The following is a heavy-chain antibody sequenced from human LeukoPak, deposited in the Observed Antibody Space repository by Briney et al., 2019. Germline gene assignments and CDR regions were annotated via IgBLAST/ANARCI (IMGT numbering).Heavy chain of an antibody. CDR2: ISSSGST. J-gene: IGHJ4*02. CDR3: ARVGGSSSYDY. Sequence: PSETLSLTCTVSGDSISSGDYYWSWIRQPAGKGLEWIGRISSSGSTNYNPSLKSRVTISVDTSKNQFSLKLSSVTAADTAVYYCARVGGSSSYDYWGQGTLVTVSS. CDR1: GDSISSGDYY. D-gene: IGHD6-13*01. V-gene: IGHV4-61*02.